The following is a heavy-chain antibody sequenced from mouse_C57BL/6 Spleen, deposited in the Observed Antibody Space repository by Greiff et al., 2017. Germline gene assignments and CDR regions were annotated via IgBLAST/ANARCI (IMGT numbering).Heavy chain of an antibody. CDR1: GFTFSDYG. J-gene: IGHJ2*01. D-gene: IGHD2-2*01. CDR3: AREDYYGYDAFDY. Sequence: EVHLVESGGGLVKPGGSLKLSCAASGFTFSDYGMHWVRQAPEKGLEWVAYISSGSSTIYSADTVKGRFTISRDNAKNTLFLQMTSLRSEDTAMYYCAREDYYGYDAFDYWGQGTTLTVSS. V-gene: IGHV5-17*01. CDR2: ISSGSSTI.